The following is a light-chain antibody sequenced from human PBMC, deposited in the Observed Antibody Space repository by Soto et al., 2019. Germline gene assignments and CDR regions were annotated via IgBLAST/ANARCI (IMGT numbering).Light chain of an antibody. CDR2: GAS. V-gene: IGKV1-9*01. Sequence: IQMTQAPSSLSASVGDRVTITCRASQDMNTYIAWYQHTPGKAPKLLIYGASTLQSGVPARFSGSESGAVFTLRISSLQPEDFATYYCQQLNSYPLTFGGGTKVDIK. CDR3: QQLNSYPLT. CDR1: QDMNTY. J-gene: IGKJ4*01.